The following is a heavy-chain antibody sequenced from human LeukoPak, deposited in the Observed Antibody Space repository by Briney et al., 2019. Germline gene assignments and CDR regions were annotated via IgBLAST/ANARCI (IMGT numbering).Heavy chain of an antibody. V-gene: IGHV3-30*04. J-gene: IGHJ4*02. CDR3: ARDSTGTTDY. Sequence: GGSLRLSCAASGFTFSSYAMHWVRQAPGKGLEWVAVISYDGSNKYYADSVKGRFTISRDNSKNTLYLQLNSLRAEDTAVYYCARDSTGTTDYWGQGTLVTVSS. CDR1: GFTFSSYA. D-gene: IGHD1-7*01. CDR2: ISYDGSNK.